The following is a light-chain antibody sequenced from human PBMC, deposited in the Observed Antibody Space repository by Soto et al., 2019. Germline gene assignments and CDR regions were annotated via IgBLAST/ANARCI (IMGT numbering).Light chain of an antibody. CDR2: LNSDGSH. J-gene: IGLJ3*02. CDR1: SGHSSYV. V-gene: IGLV4-69*01. CDR3: QTWGTGPWV. Sequence: QSVLTQSPSASASLGASVKLTCTLSSGHSSYVIAWHQQQPEKGPRYLMKLNSDGSHSKGDGIPDRFSGSNSGAERYLTISSLQSEDEADYYCQTWGTGPWVFGGGTKLTVL.